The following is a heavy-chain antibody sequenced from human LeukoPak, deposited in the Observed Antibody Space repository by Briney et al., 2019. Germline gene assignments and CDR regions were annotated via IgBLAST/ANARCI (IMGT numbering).Heavy chain of an antibody. CDR3: ARVEGPTVNTMYYDL. J-gene: IGHJ4*02. Sequence: GGSLRLSCVASGFTFRNHGMIWVRQAPGKGLEWLSYISPRSETKNYADSVRDRFTISRDDAENSVYLHMNSLRAEDTAVYYCARVEGPTVNTMYYDLWGQGTLVTVSS. CDR2: ISPRSETK. V-gene: IGHV3-48*01. D-gene: IGHD4-11*01. CDR1: GFTFRNHG.